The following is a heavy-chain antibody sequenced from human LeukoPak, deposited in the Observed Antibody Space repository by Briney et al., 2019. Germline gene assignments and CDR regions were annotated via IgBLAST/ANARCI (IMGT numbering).Heavy chain of an antibody. Sequence: GGSLRLSCAASGFTFSSHSMNWVRQAPGKGLEWVSSISSSSYIYYADSVKGRFTISRDNAKNSLYLQMNSLGAEDTAVYYCAREDDILTGYGMDVWGQGTTVTVSS. V-gene: IGHV3-21*01. CDR1: GFTFSSHS. CDR2: ISSSSYI. CDR3: AREDDILTGYGMDV. J-gene: IGHJ6*02. D-gene: IGHD3-9*01.